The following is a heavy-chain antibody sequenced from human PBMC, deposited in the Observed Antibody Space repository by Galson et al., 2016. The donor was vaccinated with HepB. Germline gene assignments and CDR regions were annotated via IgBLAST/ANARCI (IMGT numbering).Heavy chain of an antibody. CDR3: ARGYYDILTGIFDI. Sequence: SETLSLTCAVYGGSFSGYYWSWIRQPPGKGLEWIGEINHSGSTNYNPSLKSRVTISVDTSKNQLSLKLSSVTAADTAVYYCARGYYDILTGIFDIWGQGTMVTVSS. D-gene: IGHD3-9*01. CDR1: GGSFSGYY. V-gene: IGHV4-34*01. CDR2: INHSGST. J-gene: IGHJ3*02.